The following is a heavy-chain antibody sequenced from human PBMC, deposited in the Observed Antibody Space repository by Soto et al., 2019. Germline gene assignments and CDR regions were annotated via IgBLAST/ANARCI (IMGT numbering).Heavy chain of an antibody. CDR1: GYTLINYY. CDR2: INPMGGST. CDR3: ARDLAAGDL. D-gene: IGHD6-13*01. J-gene: IGHJ5*02. V-gene: IGHV1-46*01. Sequence: SVKVSCEASGYTLINYYIHWVRQAPGQGLEWMAIINPMGGSTNYAQELQGRVTLTSDTSTSTVYMELSSLRFEDTALFYCARDLAAGDLWGQGTLVTVSS.